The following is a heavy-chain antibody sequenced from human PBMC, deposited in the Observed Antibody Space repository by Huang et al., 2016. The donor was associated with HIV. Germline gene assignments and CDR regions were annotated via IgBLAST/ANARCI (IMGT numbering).Heavy chain of an antibody. J-gene: IGHJ6*02. CDR2: RGKGESET. V-gene: IGHV3-21*01. Sequence: QLVASVGGLVKPGGSLRLSCAASGFTFRSYNMNWFRQAPGKGLEWVATRGKGESETNDADSVKGRLTIARENAKKERYLKRNSLRDEDKALYYGARDHYESYGSGRYTRYYYGMAVWGQGTTVTVSS. CDR3: ARDHYESYGSGRYTRYYYGMAV. CDR1: GFTFRSYN. D-gene: IGHD3-10*01.